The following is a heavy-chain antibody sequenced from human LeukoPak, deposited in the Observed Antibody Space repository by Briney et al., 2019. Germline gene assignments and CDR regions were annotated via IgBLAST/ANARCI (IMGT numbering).Heavy chain of an antibody. CDR3: ARHLDGYNPFDY. Sequence: GESLKISCKGSGYSFTSYWIVWVRQMPGKGRECMGIIYPGDSDTRYSPSLQGQVTISADESSNTAYLQCSSLKASDTAIYYCARHLDGYNPFDYWGQGTLVTVSS. CDR2: IYPGDSDT. CDR1: GYSFTSYW. D-gene: IGHD5-24*01. J-gene: IGHJ4*02. V-gene: IGHV5-51*01.